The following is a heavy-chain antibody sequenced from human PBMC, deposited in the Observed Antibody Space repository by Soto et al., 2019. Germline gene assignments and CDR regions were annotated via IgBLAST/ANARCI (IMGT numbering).Heavy chain of an antibody. D-gene: IGHD2-8*02. Sequence: QVQLQQWGAGLLKPSETLSLTCAVYGGSFSGYYWTWIRQPPGTGLEWIGEINHSGSTNNNPSLKSLVTISVNTSKNQFSLKLTSVTAGDTAVYYGARDRITGLFDYWGQGSLVTVSS. CDR1: GGSFSGYY. CDR3: ARDRITGLFDY. CDR2: INHSGST. V-gene: IGHV4-34*01. J-gene: IGHJ4*02.